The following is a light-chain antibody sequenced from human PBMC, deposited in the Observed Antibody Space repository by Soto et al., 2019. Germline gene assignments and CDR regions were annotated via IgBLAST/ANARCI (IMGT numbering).Light chain of an antibody. V-gene: IGLV2-14*01. CDR3: SSYTTSSIYV. Sequence: QSVLTQAASVSGSPGKSITISCTGTSSDVGAYNYVSLYQQHPGKAPKLMTYDVSNRPSGVSSRFSGSKSGITASLTFSGLQAEDEADYYCSSYTTSSIYVFGTGTKVTVL. CDR1: SSDVGAYNY. CDR2: DVS. J-gene: IGLJ1*01.